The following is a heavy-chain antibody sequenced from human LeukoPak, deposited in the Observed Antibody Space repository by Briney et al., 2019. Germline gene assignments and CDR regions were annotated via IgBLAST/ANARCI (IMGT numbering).Heavy chain of an antibody. CDR2: ISFDGSNK. CDR3: AKGSPRGVEY. CDR1: GFAFSTYG. D-gene: IGHD2-8*01. J-gene: IGHJ4*02. Sequence: GGSLRLSCAASGFAFSTYGMHWVRQAPGKGLEWVAFISFDGSNKYFPDSVKGRFTISRDNSKNTLYLQVNSLRAEDTAVYYCAKGSPRGVEYWGQGTLVTVSS. V-gene: IGHV3-30*19.